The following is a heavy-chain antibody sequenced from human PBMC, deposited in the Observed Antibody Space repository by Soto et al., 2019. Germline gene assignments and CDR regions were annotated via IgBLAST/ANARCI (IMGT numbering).Heavy chain of an antibody. CDR3: ARDHGMFLSYYYYGMDV. J-gene: IGHJ6*02. V-gene: IGHV3-30-3*01. CDR2: ISYDGNNK. D-gene: IGHD3-10*02. Sequence: LRLSCAASGFTFSRFSMHWVRQAPGKGLAWVAVISYDGNNKHFAESVKGRFSISRDDSKNTVYLEMNNLRGDDSAVYYCARDHGMFLSYYYYGMDVWGPGTTLTVYS. CDR1: GFTFSRFS.